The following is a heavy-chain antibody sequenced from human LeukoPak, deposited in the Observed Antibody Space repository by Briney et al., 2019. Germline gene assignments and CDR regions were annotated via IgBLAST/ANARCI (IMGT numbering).Heavy chain of an antibody. V-gene: IGHV4-59*01. CDR2: IYYSGST. CDR1: GGSISSYY. D-gene: IGHD3-3*01. CDR3: AGFGVVNPFDY. J-gene: IGHJ4*02. Sequence: PSETLSLTCTVSGGSISSYYWSWIRQPPGKGLEWIGYIYYSGSTNYNPSLKSRVTISVDTSKNQFSLRLSSVTAADTAVYYCAGFGVVNPFDYWGQGTLATVSS.